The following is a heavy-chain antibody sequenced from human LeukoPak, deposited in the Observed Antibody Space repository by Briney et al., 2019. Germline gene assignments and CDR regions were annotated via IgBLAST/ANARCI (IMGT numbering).Heavy chain of an antibody. Sequence: SETLSLTCAVYGGSFSGYYWSWIRQPPGKGLEWIGEINHGGSTNYNPSLKSRVTISVDTSKNPFSLKLSSVIAADTAVYYCARGRTNRLGYWGQGTLVTVSS. CDR3: ARGRTNRLGY. CDR1: GGSFSGYY. J-gene: IGHJ4*02. V-gene: IGHV4-34*01. CDR2: INHGGST. D-gene: IGHD1-14*01.